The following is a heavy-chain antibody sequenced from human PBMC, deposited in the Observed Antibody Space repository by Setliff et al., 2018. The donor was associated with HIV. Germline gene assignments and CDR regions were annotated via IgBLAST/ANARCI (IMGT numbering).Heavy chain of an antibody. D-gene: IGHD5-12*01. CDR3: VNSGYDGDYYYYYMDV. J-gene: IGHJ6*03. Sequence: SETLSLTCSVSGGSVIKNNFYWGWIRQTPAKGLEWIGTLYHSGRTSYNPSLKSRVSISVDTTKNEFSLNLRSVTAADTAVYFCVNSGYDGDYYYYYMDVWGTGTTVTVSS. CDR2: LYHSGRT. CDR1: GGSVIKNNFY. V-gene: IGHV4-39*01.